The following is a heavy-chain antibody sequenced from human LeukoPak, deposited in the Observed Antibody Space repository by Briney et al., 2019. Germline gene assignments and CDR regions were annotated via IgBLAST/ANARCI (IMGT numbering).Heavy chain of an antibody. CDR2: INWNSGSI. CDR3: AKDSTAMVTGTFDY. D-gene: IGHD5-18*01. CDR1: GFTFDDYA. Sequence: PGRSLRLSCAASGFTFDDYAMHWVRQAPGRGLEWVSTINWNSGSIGYADSVKGRFTLSRDNAKNSLYLQMNSLRAEDTALYYCAKDSTAMVTGTFDYWGQGTLVSVSS. V-gene: IGHV3-9*01. J-gene: IGHJ4*02.